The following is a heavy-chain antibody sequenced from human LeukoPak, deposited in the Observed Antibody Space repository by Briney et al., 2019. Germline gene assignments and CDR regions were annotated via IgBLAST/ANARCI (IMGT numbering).Heavy chain of an antibody. CDR1: GFSFSSHW. Sequence: PGGSLRLSCAASGFSFSSHWMSWVRQAPGKGLEWVANIKQDGSEEYYVDSVKGRFTISRDNAKNSLYLQMNSLRAEDTAVYYCARGSGYYYYWGQGTLVTVSS. CDR3: ARGSGYYYY. D-gene: IGHD3-22*01. CDR2: IKQDGSEE. J-gene: IGHJ4*02. V-gene: IGHV3-7*05.